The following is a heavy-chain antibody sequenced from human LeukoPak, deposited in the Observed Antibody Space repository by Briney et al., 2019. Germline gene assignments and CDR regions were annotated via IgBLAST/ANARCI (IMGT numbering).Heavy chain of an antibody. CDR2: IYYSGST. V-gene: IGHV4-59*12. CDR3: ARRGGSGSYLRRNENWFDP. CDR1: GGSISSYY. J-gene: IGHJ5*02. D-gene: IGHD3-10*01. Sequence: PSETLSLTCTVSGGSISSYYWSWIRQPPGKGLEWIGYIYYSGSTNYNPSLKSRVTISVDTSKNQFSLKLSSVTAADTAVYYCARRGGSGSYLRRNENWFDPWGQGTLVTVSS.